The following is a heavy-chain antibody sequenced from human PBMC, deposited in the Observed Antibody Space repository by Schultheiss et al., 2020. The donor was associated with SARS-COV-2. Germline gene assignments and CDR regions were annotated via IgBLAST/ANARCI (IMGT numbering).Heavy chain of an antibody. J-gene: IGHJ2*01. D-gene: IGHD1-1*01. CDR3: ATGRRSWDL. CDR1: GFTFSSYG. Sequence: GGSLRLSCAASGFTFSSYGMHWVRQAPGKGLEWVAVISYDGINKYYADSVKGRFTISRDNSKNTLYLQMNSLRAEDTAVYYCATGRRSWDLWGRGTLVTVSS. V-gene: IGHV3-30*03. CDR2: ISYDGINK.